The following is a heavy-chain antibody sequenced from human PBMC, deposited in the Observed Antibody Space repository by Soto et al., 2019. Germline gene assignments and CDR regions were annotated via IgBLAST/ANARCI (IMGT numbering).Heavy chain of an antibody. V-gene: IGHV3-74*01. D-gene: IGHD2-8*01. CDR3: ARDTNGLHY. Sequence: EVQLVESGGGLVQPGGSLRLSCAASGLIFSNYKMHWVGQAPGKGLVWVSRINTDGSITDYADSVKGRFTVSRDNAKNTMYLQMNSLTADDTAVYYCARDTNGLHYWGQGTLVTVSS. J-gene: IGHJ4*02. CDR2: INTDGSIT. CDR1: GLIFSNYK.